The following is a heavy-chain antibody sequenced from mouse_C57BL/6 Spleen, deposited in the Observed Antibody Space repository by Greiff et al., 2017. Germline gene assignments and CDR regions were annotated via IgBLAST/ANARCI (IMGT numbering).Heavy chain of an antibody. D-gene: IGHD2-4*01. Sequence: VQLQQSGPELVKPGASVKISCKASGYAFSSSWMNWVKQRPGKGLEWIGRIYPGDGDTNYNGKFKGKATLTADKSSSTAYMQLSSLTSEDSAVYFCARSRYDYDKAFDYWGQGTSVTVSS. CDR2: IYPGDGDT. CDR3: ARSRYDYDKAFDY. J-gene: IGHJ4*01. V-gene: IGHV1-82*01. CDR1: GYAFSSSW.